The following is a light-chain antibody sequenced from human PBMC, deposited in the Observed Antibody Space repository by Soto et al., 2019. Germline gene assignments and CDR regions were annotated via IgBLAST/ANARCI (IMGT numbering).Light chain of an antibody. CDR3: QSYHSGNVV. Sequence: FMLTQPHSVSESPGKTVTISCTRSSGSIASNYVQWYQQRPGSAPTPVIYEDNERPSGVPDRFSGSIDSSSNSASLTISGLKTDDEADYYCQSYHSGNVVFGGGTKLPS. J-gene: IGLJ2*01. CDR2: EDN. CDR1: SGSIASNY. V-gene: IGLV6-57*04.